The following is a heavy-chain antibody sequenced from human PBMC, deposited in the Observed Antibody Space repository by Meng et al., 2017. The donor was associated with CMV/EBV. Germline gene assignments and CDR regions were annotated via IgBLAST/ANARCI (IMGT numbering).Heavy chain of an antibody. D-gene: IGHD6-13*01. CDR2: IRYDGSNK. V-gene: IGHV3-30*02. CDR3: AKDKAAAATHWFDP. Sequence: GGSLRLSCAASGFTFSSYGMHWVRQAPAKGLEWVAFIRYDGSNKYYADSVKGRFTISRDNSKNTLYLQMNSLRAEDTAVYYCAKDKAAAATHWFDPWGQGTLVTVSS. J-gene: IGHJ5*02. CDR1: GFTFSSYG.